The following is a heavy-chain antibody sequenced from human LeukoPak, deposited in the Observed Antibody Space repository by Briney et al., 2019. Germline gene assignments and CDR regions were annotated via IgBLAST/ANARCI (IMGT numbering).Heavy chain of an antibody. Sequence: GASVKVSCKASGYTFTGYYMHWVRQAPGQGLEWMGWINPNSGGTNYAQKFQGRVTMTRDTSTSTAYMELSRLRSDDTAVYYCARDGHDCSGGSCYPGMFGYWGQGTLVTVSS. CDR3: ARDGHDCSGGSCYPGMFGY. V-gene: IGHV1-2*02. D-gene: IGHD2-15*01. CDR2: INPNSGGT. CDR1: GYTFTGYY. J-gene: IGHJ4*02.